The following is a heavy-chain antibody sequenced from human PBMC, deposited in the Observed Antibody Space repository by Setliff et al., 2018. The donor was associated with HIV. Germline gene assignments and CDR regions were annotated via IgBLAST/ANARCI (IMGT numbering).Heavy chain of an antibody. Sequence: PSETLSLTCAVYGGSFSGYCWSWIRQPPGKGLEWIGEIQHSGRINYKPSLKSRVTISVDTSKNQFSLKLTSVTASDTAVYYCARAAAGNTGPFDLWGQGSPVTVS. CDR2: IQHSGRI. D-gene: IGHD4-17*01. J-gene: IGHJ4*02. CDR1: GGSFSGYC. V-gene: IGHV4-34*01. CDR3: ARAAAGNTGPFDL.